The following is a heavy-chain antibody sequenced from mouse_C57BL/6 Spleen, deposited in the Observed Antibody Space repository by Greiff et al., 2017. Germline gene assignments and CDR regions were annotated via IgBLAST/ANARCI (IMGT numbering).Heavy chain of an antibody. V-gene: IGHV1-80*01. Sequence: QVQLQQSGAELVKPGASVKISCTASGYAFSSYWMNWVKQRPGKGLEWIGQIYPGDGDTNYDGKFKGKATLTADKSSHTAYMQLSSLTSEDSAVYFCARAKQAGAMDDWGQGTSVTVSS. CDR1: GYAFSSYW. J-gene: IGHJ4*01. CDR3: ARAKQAGAMDD. CDR2: IYPGDGDT. D-gene: IGHD3-2*02.